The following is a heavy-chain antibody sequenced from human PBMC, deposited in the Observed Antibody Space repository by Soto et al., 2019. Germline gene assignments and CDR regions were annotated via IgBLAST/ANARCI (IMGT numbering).Heavy chain of an antibody. CDR2: IYHSGST. CDR3: GRVWFVGGSGPTSMDV. CDR1: SGSISSSNW. V-gene: IGHV4-4*02. J-gene: IGHJ6*03. D-gene: IGHD3-10*01. Sequence: QVQLQESGPGLMKPSGTLSLTCAVSSGSISSSNWWSWVRQPPGKGLEWIGEIYHSGSTNYNPSLKSRVPISVDKSKTQFTLRLSFVTAADTAVYYWGRVWFVGGSGPTSMDVWGKGTTVTVSS.